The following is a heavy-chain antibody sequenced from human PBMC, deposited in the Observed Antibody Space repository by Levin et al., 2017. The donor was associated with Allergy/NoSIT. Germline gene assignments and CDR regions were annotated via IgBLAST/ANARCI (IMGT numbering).Heavy chain of an antibody. V-gene: IGHV3-21*01. CDR2: ISSSSSYI. J-gene: IGHJ3*02. CDR1: GFTFSSYS. Sequence: GESLKISCAASGFTFSSYSMNWVRQAPGKGLEWVSSISSSSSYIYYADSVKGRFTISRDNAKNSLYLQMNSLRAEDTAVYYCARDTVEYGDHGGHDAFDIWGQGTMVTVSS. CDR3: ARDTVEYGDHGGHDAFDI. D-gene: IGHD4-17*01.